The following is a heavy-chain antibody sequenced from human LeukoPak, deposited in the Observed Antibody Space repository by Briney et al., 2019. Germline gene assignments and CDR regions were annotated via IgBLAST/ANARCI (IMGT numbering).Heavy chain of an antibody. D-gene: IGHD2-2*01. Sequence: GGSLRLSCSASGFTFSSYAMRWVRQTPGKGLEYVSIISSNGGSTYYAESVKGRFTISRDNSKSTLYLQMSSLRVEDTAVYYCVKDCCCSSTSCYRGGPAFDYWGQGTLVTVSS. CDR3: VKDCCCSSTSCYRGGPAFDY. V-gene: IGHV3-64D*06. CDR1: GFTFSSYA. J-gene: IGHJ4*02. CDR2: ISSNGGST.